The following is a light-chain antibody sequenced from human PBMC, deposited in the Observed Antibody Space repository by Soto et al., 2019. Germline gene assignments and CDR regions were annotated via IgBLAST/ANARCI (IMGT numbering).Light chain of an antibody. J-gene: IGKJ4*01. CDR3: HQHSNWPLT. Sequence: EIVLTQSPDTLSLSPGERATLSCRASQSVGTSLAGYQQKPGPAPSLLISDVSNRATGIPARFSGSGSRTDFTLTISSLEPEDFAVYYCHQHSNWPLTFGGGTKVEIK. V-gene: IGKV3-11*01. CDR2: DVS. CDR1: QSVGTS.